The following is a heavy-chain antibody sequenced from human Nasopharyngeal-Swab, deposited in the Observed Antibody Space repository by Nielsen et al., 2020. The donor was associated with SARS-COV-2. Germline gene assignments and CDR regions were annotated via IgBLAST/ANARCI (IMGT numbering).Heavy chain of an antibody. V-gene: IGHV3-7*01. CDR1: GFTFSSYW. D-gene: IGHD3-22*01. J-gene: IGHJ4*02. CDR3: VRDLIYYDSSGYDY. CDR2: IKQDGSEK. Sequence: GESLKISCAASGFTFSSYWMSWVRQAPGKGLEWVANIKQDGSEKYYVDSVKGRFTISRDNAKNSLYLQMNSLRAEDTAVYYCVRDLIYYDSSGYDYWGQGTLVTVSS.